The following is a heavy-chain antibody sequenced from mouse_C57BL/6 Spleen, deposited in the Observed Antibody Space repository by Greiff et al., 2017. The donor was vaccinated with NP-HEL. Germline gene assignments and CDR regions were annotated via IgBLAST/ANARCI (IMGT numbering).Heavy chain of an antibody. J-gene: IGHJ4*01. CDR3: ARWGYYGSSYYAMDY. CDR2: IYPGDGDT. V-gene: IGHV1-80*01. CDR1: GYAFSSYW. D-gene: IGHD1-1*01. Sequence: VQLVESGAELVKPGASVKISCKASGYAFSSYWMNWVKQRPGKGLEWIGQIYPGDGDTNYNGKFKGKATLTADKSSSTAYMQLSSLTSEDSAVYFCARWGYYGSSYYAMDYWGQGTSVTVSS.